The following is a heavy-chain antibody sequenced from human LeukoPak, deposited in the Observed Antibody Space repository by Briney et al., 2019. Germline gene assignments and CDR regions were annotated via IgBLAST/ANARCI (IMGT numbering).Heavy chain of an antibody. Sequence: QTGGSLRLSCAASGFTFSSYGMHWVRQAPGKGLEWVAVIWYDGSNKYYADSVKGRFTISRDNSKNTLYLQMNSLRAEDTAVYYCAKDPLYYYGSGSYYMYWGQGTLVTVSS. D-gene: IGHD3-10*01. CDR1: GFTFSSYG. CDR2: IWYDGSNK. J-gene: IGHJ4*02. CDR3: AKDPLYYYGSGSYYMY. V-gene: IGHV3-33*06.